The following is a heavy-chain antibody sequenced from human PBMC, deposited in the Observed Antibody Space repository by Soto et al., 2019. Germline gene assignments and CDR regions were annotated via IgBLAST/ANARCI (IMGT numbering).Heavy chain of an antibody. CDR1: GFTFSSYE. CDR3: ARVPRYCGGDCFYYFDY. J-gene: IGHJ4*02. CDR2: ISSSGSTI. D-gene: IGHD2-21*02. Sequence: GGSLRLSCAASGFTFSSYEMNWVRQAPGKGLEWVSYISSSGSTIYYADSVKGRFTISRDNAKNSLCLQMNSLRAEDTAVYYCARVPRYCGGDCFYYFDYWGQGTLVTVSS. V-gene: IGHV3-48*03.